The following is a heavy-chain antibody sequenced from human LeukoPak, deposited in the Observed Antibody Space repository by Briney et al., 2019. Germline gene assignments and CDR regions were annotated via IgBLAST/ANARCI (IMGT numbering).Heavy chain of an antibody. CDR2: IYYSGST. Sequence: SETLSLTCTVSGGSISSYYWSWIRQPPGKGLEWIGYIYYSGSTNYNPSLKSRVTISVDTSKNQFSLKLSSVTAADTAVYYCARAPGGGYVYYYGMDVWGQGTTVTVSS. CDR3: ARAPGGGYVYYYGMDV. V-gene: IGHV4-59*01. J-gene: IGHJ6*02. CDR1: GGSISSYY. D-gene: IGHD5-12*01.